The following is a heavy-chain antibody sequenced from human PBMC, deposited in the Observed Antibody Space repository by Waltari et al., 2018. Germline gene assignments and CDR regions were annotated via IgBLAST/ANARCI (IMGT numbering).Heavy chain of an antibody. Sequence: QLQLQESGPRLVRPSETLSLTCTVSGGSISSTTYYWAWIRQTPGKGLEWIGYIHYSGNTYYNPSLRSRVTISVDTSKNQFSLNLRSVTAADTAVYYCARRVVTTGVVDYWGQGTLVTVSS. CDR1: GGSISSTTYY. CDR3: ARRVVTTGVVDY. V-gene: IGHV4-39*07. J-gene: IGHJ4*02. CDR2: IHYSGNT. D-gene: IGHD2-21*02.